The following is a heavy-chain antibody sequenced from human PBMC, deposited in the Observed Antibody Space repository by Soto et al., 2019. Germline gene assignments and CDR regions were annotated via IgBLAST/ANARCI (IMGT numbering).Heavy chain of an antibody. J-gene: IGHJ4*02. CDR2: ISGSGGST. D-gene: IGHD2-21*01. CDR1: GFTFSSYA. CDR3: AKVEVPVVIASPFDY. Sequence: GGSLRLSCAASGFTFSSYAMSWVRQAPGKGLEWVSAISGSGGSTYYADSVKGRFTISRDNSKNTLYLQMNSLRAEDTAVYYCAKVEVPVVIASPFDYWGQGTLVTVSS. V-gene: IGHV3-23*01.